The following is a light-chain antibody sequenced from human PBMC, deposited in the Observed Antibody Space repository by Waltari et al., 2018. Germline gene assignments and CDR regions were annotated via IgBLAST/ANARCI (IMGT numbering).Light chain of an antibody. CDR3: QQSYSTPWT. CDR1: QSISTW. J-gene: IGKJ1*01. V-gene: IGKV1-5*03. Sequence: DVQMTQYPSTLSASVGDRVTITGRASQSISTWLAWYQQKAGKAPKVLIYKASSLESGVPSRFSGSGSGTEFTLTISSLQPDDFATYYCQQSYSTPWTFGQGTKVEIK. CDR2: KAS.